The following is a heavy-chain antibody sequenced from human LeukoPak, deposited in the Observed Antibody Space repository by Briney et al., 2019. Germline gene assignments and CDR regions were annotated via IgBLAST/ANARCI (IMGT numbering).Heavy chain of an antibody. J-gene: IGHJ3*02. Sequence: PGGSLRLSCAASGFTFSSYWMNWVRQAPGKGLEWVSVIYSGGSTYYADSVKGRFTISRDNSKNTLYLQMNSLRAEDTAVYFCARGGGYSYGLNAFDIWGQGTMVTVSS. CDR2: IYSGGST. CDR3: ARGGGYSYGLNAFDI. CDR1: GFTFSSYW. D-gene: IGHD5-18*01. V-gene: IGHV3-53*01.